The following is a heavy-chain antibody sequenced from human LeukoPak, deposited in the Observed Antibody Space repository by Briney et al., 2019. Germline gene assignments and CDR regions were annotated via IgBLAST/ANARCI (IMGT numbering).Heavy chain of an antibody. CDR3: ASQNQYHYYFDY. V-gene: IGHV3-53*01. D-gene: IGHD1-14*01. CDR2: IYSGGST. CDR1: GFTVSSNY. Sequence: GGSLRLSCAASGFTVSSNYMSWVRQAPGKGLEWVSVIYSGGSTYYADSVKGRFTISRDNSKNTLYLQMNSLRAEDTAVYYCASQNQYHYYFDYWGQGTLVTVSS. J-gene: IGHJ4*02.